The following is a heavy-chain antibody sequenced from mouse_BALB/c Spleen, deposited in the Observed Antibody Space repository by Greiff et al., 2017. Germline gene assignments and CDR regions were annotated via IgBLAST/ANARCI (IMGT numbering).Heavy chain of an antibody. D-gene: IGHD2-4*01. Sequence: EVKLVESGGGLVQPGGSLKLSCAASGFTFSSYGMSWVRQTPDKRLELVATFNSNGGSTYYPDSVKGRFTISRDNAKNTLYLQMSSLKSEDTTMYYCAYDYDDGWFAYWGQGTLVTVSA. CDR3: AYDYDDGWFAY. CDR2: FNSNGGST. V-gene: IGHV5-6-3*01. J-gene: IGHJ3*01. CDR1: GFTFSSYG.